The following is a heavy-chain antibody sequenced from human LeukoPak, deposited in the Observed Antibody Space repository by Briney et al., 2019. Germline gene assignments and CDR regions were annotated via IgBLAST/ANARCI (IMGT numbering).Heavy chain of an antibody. CDR1: GFTFSSYS. CDR3: ATLYHGETDY. CDR2: ISSSSSYI. V-gene: IGHV3-21*01. Sequence: GGSLRLSCAASGFTFSSYSMNWVRQAPGKGLEWVSSISSSSSYIYYADSVKGRFTISRDNAKNSLYLQMNSLRAKDTAVYYCATLYHGETDYWGQGTLVTVSS. J-gene: IGHJ4*02. D-gene: IGHD3-10*01.